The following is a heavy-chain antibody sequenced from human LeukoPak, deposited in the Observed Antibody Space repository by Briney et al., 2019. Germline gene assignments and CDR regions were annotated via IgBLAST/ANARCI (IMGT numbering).Heavy chain of an antibody. J-gene: IGHJ5*02. CDR3: ASTIFGGFDP. D-gene: IGHD3-3*01. CDR2: INWNGGST. CDR1: GFTFDDYG. V-gene: IGHV3-20*04. Sequence: GGSLRLSCAASGFTFDDYGMNWVRQAPGRGLEWVSGINWNGGSTGYADSVKGRFTISRDNAKNSLYLQMNSLRAEDTALYYCASTIFGGFDPWGQGTLVTVSS.